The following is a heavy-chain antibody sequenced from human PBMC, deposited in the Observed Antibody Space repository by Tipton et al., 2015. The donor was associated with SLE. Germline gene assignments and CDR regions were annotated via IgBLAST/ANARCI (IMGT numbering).Heavy chain of an antibody. Sequence: SLRLSCTASGFTFTTYWMSWVRQAPGKGPEWVGNIKEDGSERYYVGSVRGRFTISRDNAKNSVHLQMNSLRAEDTAVYYCALSITVFDNWGQGTLVTVSS. CDR3: ALSITVFDN. D-gene: IGHD3-3*01. CDR1: GFTFTTYW. CDR2: IKEDGSER. V-gene: IGHV3-7*01. J-gene: IGHJ4*02.